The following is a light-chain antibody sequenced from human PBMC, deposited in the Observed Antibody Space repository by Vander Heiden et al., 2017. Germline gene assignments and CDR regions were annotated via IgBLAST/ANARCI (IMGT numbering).Light chain of an antibody. V-gene: IGKV1-33*01. CDR1: QDISNY. CDR2: DAS. Sequence: DIQMTQSPSSLSASVGDRVTITCQASQDISNYLKWYQQKPGEAPKLLIYDASILETGVPSRFSGSGSGTDFTFTISSLQPEDIATYHCQQYDSLHRFTFGPGTKVDIK. J-gene: IGKJ3*01. CDR3: QQYDSLHRFT.